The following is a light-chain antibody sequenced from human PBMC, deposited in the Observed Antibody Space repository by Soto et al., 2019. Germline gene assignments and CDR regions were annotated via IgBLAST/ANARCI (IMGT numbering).Light chain of an antibody. CDR2: KAS. J-gene: IGKJ1*01. CDR1: QSISTW. CDR3: HRYNSYSST. Sequence: DIQMTQAPSTLSASVGDRVTITCRASQSISTWLAWYQQKPGKAPNLLIYKASSLASGVPSRVRGSGSGTEFTLSISSLQPDDFANYYCHRYNSYSSTFGQGTKVEI. V-gene: IGKV1-5*03.